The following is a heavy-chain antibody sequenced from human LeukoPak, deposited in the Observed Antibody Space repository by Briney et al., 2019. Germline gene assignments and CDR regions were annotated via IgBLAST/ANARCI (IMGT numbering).Heavy chain of an antibody. CDR1: GGSASGGNYF. CDR2: MYYSGST. CDR3: ARATDAIFDWFDS. V-gene: IGHV4-30-4*01. D-gene: IGHD2-21*02. J-gene: IGHJ5*01. Sequence: SETLSLTCTVSGGSASGGNYFWTWIRQPPGKGLEWIGYMYYSGSTYYNPSLKSRVIISVDPSKNQFTLKLTSVSAADTAMYYCARATDAIFDWFDSWGQGTLVTVSS.